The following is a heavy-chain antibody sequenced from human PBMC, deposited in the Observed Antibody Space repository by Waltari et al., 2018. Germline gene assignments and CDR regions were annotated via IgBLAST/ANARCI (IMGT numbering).Heavy chain of an antibody. Sequence: QVQPQESGPGLVKPSETLSLTCAVSGYSISSGYYWGWIRQPPGKGLEWIGSIYHSGSTYYNPSLKSRVTISVDTSKNQFSLKLSSVTAADTAVYYCATAKDYGDYGGGFDYWGQGTLVTISS. D-gene: IGHD4-17*01. CDR3: ATAKDYGDYGGGFDY. CDR1: GYSISSGYY. CDR2: IYHSGST. J-gene: IGHJ4*02. V-gene: IGHV4-38-2*01.